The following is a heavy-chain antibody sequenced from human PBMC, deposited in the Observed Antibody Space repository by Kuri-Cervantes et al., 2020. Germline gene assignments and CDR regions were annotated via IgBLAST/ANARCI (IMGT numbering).Heavy chain of an antibody. CDR1: GYTFTSYD. D-gene: IGHD3-22*01. J-gene: IGHJ4*02. CDR3: VRDTRVKYYYDSSGPGRDY. V-gene: IGHV1-8*01. Sequence: ASVKVSCKASGYTFTSYDINWVRQATGQGLEWMGWMNPNSGNTGYAQKFQGRVTMTRNTSISTAYMELSRLRSDDTAVYYCVRDTRVKYYYDSSGPGRDYWGQGTLVTVSS. CDR2: MNPNSGNT.